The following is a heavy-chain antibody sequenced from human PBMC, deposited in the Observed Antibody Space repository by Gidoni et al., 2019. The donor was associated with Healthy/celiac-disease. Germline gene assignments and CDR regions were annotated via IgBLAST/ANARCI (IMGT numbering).Heavy chain of an antibody. J-gene: IGHJ6*02. D-gene: IGHD4-17*01. CDR1: GFTFSSYG. CDR3: ARTRFDGDYRYYYYYGMDV. V-gene: IGHV3-33*01. Sequence: QVQLVESGGGVVQPGMSLTLSCAASGFTFSSYGMHWVRQAPGKGLERVAVIWKDGSNKYYADSVKGRLTSSRDNSKNTLYLQMNSLRAEDTAVYYCARTRFDGDYRYYYYYGMDVWGQGTTVTVSS. CDR2: IWKDGSNK.